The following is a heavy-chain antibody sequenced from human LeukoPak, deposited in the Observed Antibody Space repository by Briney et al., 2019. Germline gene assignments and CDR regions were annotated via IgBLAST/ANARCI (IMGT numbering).Heavy chain of an antibody. Sequence: GASVKVSCKASGYTFTGYFMHWVRQAPGQGLEWMGWINPNSGGTNYAQKFQGRVTMTRDTSISTAYMELSRLTSDDTSVYYCARGPGRARFDPWGQGTLVTVSS. V-gene: IGHV1-2*02. J-gene: IGHJ5*02. D-gene: IGHD3-10*01. CDR1: GYTFTGYF. CDR3: ARGPGRARFDP. CDR2: INPNSGGT.